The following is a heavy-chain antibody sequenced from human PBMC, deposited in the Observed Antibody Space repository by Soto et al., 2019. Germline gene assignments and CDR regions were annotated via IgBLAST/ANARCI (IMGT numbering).Heavy chain of an antibody. CDR2: IIQIFGTI. V-gene: IGHV1-69*13. CDR3: ARDSRRRSHFDTFDI. CDR1: GGTFSNYA. Sequence: ASVKVSCKASGGTFSNYAISWLRQAPGQGLEWMGGIIQIFGTINYAQKFQGRVTIAADESATTAYMEVSSLRSDDTAVYYCARDSRRRSHFDTFDIWGQGTMVTVSS. J-gene: IGHJ3*02. D-gene: IGHD3-10*01.